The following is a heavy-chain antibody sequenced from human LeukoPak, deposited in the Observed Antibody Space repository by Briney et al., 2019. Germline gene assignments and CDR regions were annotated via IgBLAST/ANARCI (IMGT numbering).Heavy chain of an antibody. V-gene: IGHV4-61*01. J-gene: IGHJ4*02. CDR2: IYYSGST. Sequence: KASETLSLTCAVSGGSISSSAWWSWVRQPPGKGLEWIGYIYYSGSTNYNPSLKSRVTISVDTSKNQFPLKLTSVTAADTAVYYCARGVPEYYDFWSGYFYYFDYWGQGTLVTVSS. CDR3: ARGVPEYYDFWSGYFYYFDY. CDR1: GGSISSSAW. D-gene: IGHD3-3*01.